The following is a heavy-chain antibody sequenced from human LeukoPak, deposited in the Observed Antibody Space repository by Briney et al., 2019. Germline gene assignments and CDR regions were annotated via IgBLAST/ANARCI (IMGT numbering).Heavy chain of an antibody. J-gene: IGHJ4*02. CDR1: GGSISSSSYY. Sequence: SETLSLTCTVSGGSISSSSYYWGWIRQPPGKGLEWIGSIYYSGSTYYNPSLKSRVTISVDTSKNQFSLKLSSVTAADTAVYYCARHYYCSSTSCYFSSVDYWGQGTLVTVSS. CDR3: ARHYYCSSTSCYFSSVDY. CDR2: IYYSGST. D-gene: IGHD2-2*01. V-gene: IGHV4-39*01.